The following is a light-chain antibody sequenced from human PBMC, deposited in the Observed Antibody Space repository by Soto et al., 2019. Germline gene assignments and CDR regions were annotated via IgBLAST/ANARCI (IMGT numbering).Light chain of an antibody. CDR3: QQHGSSPLT. CDR2: GAN. J-gene: IGKJ4*01. V-gene: IGKV3-20*01. CDR1: QSVSSSY. Sequence: EIVLTQSPGTLSLSPRERATLSCRASQSVSSSYLAWYQQKPGQAPRLLIYGANNRATGISDRFSGSGSGTDFTLTISRLESDDFAVYYCQQHGSSPLTFGGGTTVEIK.